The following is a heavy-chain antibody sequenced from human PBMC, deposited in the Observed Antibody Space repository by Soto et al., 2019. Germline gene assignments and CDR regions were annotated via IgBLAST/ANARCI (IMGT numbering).Heavy chain of an antibody. CDR2: IFHSGST. J-gene: IGHJ4*02. CDR3: ASRGGGDY. CDR1: GGSISSNNW. V-gene: IGHV4-4*02. Sequence: QVQLQESGPGLVRPSGTLSLTCAVSGGSISSNNWWIWVRQSPGKGLEWIGEIFHSGSTSYNPSRKTPVTMSVDNSKNHFSLKLTSMTAADTAVYYCASRGGGDYWGQGTLVTVSS. D-gene: IGHD3-16*01.